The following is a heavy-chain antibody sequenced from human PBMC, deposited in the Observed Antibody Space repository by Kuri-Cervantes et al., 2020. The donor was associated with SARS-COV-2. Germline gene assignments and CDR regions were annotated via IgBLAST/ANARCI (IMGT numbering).Heavy chain of an antibody. CDR2: IIPIFGTA. V-gene: IGHV1-69*05. D-gene: IGHD3-10*01. J-gene: IGHJ6*03. Sequence: SVKVSCKASGYTFSSYGISWVRQAPGQGLEWMGGIIPIFGTANYAQKFQGRVTITTDESTSTAYMELSSLRSEDTAVYYCARELLGIQSSGSYYMDVWGKGTTVTVSS. CDR1: GYTFSSYG. CDR3: ARELLGIQSSGSYYMDV.